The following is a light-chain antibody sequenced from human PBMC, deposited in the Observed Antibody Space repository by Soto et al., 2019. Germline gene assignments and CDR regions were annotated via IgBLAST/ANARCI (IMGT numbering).Light chain of an antibody. Sequence: QPVLTQSPSASASLGASVKLTCTLSSGLSSYAIAWHQQQPEKGPRYLMKLNSDGSHSKGDGIPDRFSGSSSGAERYLTISSLQSEDEADYYCQTWGTGIPRVFGGGTQLTVL. V-gene: IGLV4-69*01. J-gene: IGLJ3*02. CDR3: QTWGTGIPRV. CDR2: LNSDGSH. CDR1: SGLSSYA.